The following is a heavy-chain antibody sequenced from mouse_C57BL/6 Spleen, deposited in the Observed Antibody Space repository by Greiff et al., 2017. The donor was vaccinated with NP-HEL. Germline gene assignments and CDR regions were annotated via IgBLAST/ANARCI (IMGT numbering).Heavy chain of an antibody. CDR1: GYTFTDYY. J-gene: IGHJ4*01. Sequence: VQLQQSGPELVKPGASVKISCKASGYTFTDYYMNWVKQSHGKSLEWIGDINPNNGGTSYNQKFKGKATLTVDKSSSTAYMELRSLTSEDSAVYYCARDGDYGSSPYYYAMDYWGQGTSVTVSS. D-gene: IGHD1-1*01. CDR2: INPNNGGT. V-gene: IGHV1-26*01. CDR3: ARDGDYGSSPYYYAMDY.